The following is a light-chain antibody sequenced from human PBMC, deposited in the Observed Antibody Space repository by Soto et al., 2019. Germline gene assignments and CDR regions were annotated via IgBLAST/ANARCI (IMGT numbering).Light chain of an antibody. J-gene: IGKJ4*01. CDR3: QQYNHYST. V-gene: IGKV1-5*03. CDR2: KAS. Sequence: DIQLTQSPSTLSASVGDRVTITCRARQTVSLWLAWYQQKPGKAPKLLIYKASTLESGVPSRFSGSGSGTEFTLSITSLQPDDFAAYYCQQYNHYSTFGGGTKGE. CDR1: QTVSLW.